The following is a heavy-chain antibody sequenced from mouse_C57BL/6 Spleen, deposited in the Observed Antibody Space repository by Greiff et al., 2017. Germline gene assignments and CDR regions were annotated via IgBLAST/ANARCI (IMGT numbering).Heavy chain of an antibody. CDR2: LWRGGST. CDR1: GFSLTSYG. J-gene: IGHJ4*01. D-gene: IGHD1-1*01. V-gene: IGHV2-5*01. Sequence: QVQLKQSGPGLVQPSQSLSITCTVSGFSLTSYGVHWVRQSPGKGLACLGVLWRGGSTDYNAAFMSRLSITKDNSKSQVFFKMNSLQADDTAIYYCAKNLIYYGSSYYAMDYWGQGTSVTVSS. CDR3: AKNLIYYGSSYYAMDY.